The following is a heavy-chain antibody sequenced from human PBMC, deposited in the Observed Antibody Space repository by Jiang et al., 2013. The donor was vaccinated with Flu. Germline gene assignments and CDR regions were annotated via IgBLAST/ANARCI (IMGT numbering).Heavy chain of an antibody. CDR2: IKQDGSEK. J-gene: IGHJ3*02. CDR3: ARVASGWEDAFDI. D-gene: IGHD6-19*01. V-gene: IGHV3-7*03. Sequence: VQLLESGGGLVQPGGSLRLSCAASGFTFSSYWMSWVRQAPGKGLEWVANIKQDGSEKYYVDSVKGRFTISRDNAKNSLYLQMNSLRAEDTAVYYCARVASGWEDAFDIWGQGTMVTVSS. CDR1: GFTFSSYW.